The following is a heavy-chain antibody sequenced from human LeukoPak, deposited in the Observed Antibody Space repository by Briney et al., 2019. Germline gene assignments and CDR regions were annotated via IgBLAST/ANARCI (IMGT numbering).Heavy chain of an antibody. CDR1: GFTFSSYA. V-gene: IGHV3-23*01. J-gene: IGHJ5*02. CDR2: ISGSGGST. D-gene: IGHD1-7*01. CDR3: ARYNWNYGSWFDP. Sequence: GRSLRLSCAASGFTFSSYAMSWVRQAPGKGLEWVSAISGSGGSTYYADSVKGRFTISRDNSKNTLYLQMNSLRAEDTAVYYCARYNWNYGSWFDPWGQGTLVTVSS.